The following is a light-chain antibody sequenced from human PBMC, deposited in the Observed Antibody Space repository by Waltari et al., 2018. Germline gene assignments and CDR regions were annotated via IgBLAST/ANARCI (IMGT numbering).Light chain of an antibody. J-gene: IGKJ1*01. Sequence: AIRMTQSPSSFSASTGDRVTITCRASQVISSYLAWYQQKPGKAPNLLVSAASTLPSGVPSRCGGSGSGTDFTLTISRLQSEDFATYYCQQYYSYPPTFGQGTKVEFK. CDR3: QQYYSYPPT. V-gene: IGKV1-8*01. CDR1: QVISSY. CDR2: AAS.